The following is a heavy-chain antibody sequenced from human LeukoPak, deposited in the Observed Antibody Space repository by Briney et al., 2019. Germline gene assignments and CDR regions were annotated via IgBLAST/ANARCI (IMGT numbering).Heavy chain of an antibody. V-gene: IGHV1-8*01. Sequence: ASVKVSCKASGYTFTSYDINWVRQATGQGLEWMGWMNPNSGNTGYAQKFQGRVTMTRNTSISTAYMELSSLRSEDTAVYYCARGSDMTMVVTPVFDYWGQGTLVTASS. J-gene: IGHJ4*02. CDR1: GYTFTSYD. D-gene: IGHD4-23*01. CDR3: ARGSDMTMVVTPVFDY. CDR2: MNPNSGNT.